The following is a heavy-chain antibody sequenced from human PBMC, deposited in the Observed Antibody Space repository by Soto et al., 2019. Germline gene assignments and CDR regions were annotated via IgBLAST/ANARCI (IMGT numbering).Heavy chain of an antibody. V-gene: IGHV3-53*01. CDR1: GFNVNSDY. J-gene: IGHJ4*02. D-gene: IGHD3-22*01. CDR3: VRDSETSSSWSLDF. Sequence: EVQLVESGGGLIQPGGSLRLSCSASGFNVNSDYMDWVRQAPGKGLEWVSALSASGLPFYAAPVQGRFTISRDDAKNTLYLEMNSLRFEATAVYYCVRDSETSSSWSLDFWGQGTLVTVSS. CDR2: LSASGLP.